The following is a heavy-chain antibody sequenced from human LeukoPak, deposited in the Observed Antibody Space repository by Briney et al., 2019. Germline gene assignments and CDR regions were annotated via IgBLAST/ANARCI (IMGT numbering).Heavy chain of an antibody. CDR1: GDSISSHS. CDR3: ALSGYGSADS. J-gene: IGHJ4*02. D-gene: IGHD3-10*01. CDR2: IYNSGST. Sequence: SETLSLTCTVSGDSISSHSRSWIRLPPGKGLEWIGYIYNSGSTNYNPSLKSRVTIAVDTSKNQFSLKLTSVTAADTAVYYCALSGYGSADSWGQGVLVTVSS. V-gene: IGHV4-59*11.